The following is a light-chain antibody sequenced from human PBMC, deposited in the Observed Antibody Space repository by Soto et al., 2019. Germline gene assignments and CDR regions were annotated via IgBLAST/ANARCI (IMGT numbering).Light chain of an antibody. Sequence: SGLTQPPPPAGAPGPSVPISCPGTSRHIGSYKFVSWYQQHPGKAPKLIIYEVSRRPSGVPDRFSGSKSGNTASLTVSGLLAEDEADYYCTLYAGTNSVVFGGGTKVTVL. CDR1: SRHIGSYKF. J-gene: IGLJ2*01. V-gene: IGLV2-8*01. CDR3: TLYAGTNSVV. CDR2: EVS.